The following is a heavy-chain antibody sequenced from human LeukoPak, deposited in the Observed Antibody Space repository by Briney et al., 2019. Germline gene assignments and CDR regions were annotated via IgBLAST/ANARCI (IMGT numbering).Heavy chain of an antibody. D-gene: IGHD1-26*01. CDR3: TTTGGSTTRFVDC. Sequence: PGGSLRLSCAASGFTFSNAWMSWVRQAPGKGLEWVGRILSKTDGETTDYAAPVKGRFTISRDGSKDTLYLQMNSLKTEDTALYYCTTTGGSTTRFVDCWGQGTLVTVSS. CDR2: ILSKTDGETT. V-gene: IGHV3-15*01. CDR1: GFTFSNAW. J-gene: IGHJ4*02.